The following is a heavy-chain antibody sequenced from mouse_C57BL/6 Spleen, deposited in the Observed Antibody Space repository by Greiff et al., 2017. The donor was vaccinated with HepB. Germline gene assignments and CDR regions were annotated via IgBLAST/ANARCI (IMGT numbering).Heavy chain of an antibody. CDR2: INDDGSYT. J-gene: IGHJ2*01. D-gene: IGHD4-1*01. V-gene: IGHV5-4*03. CDR1: GFTFSSDA. CDR3: ARRWDRCYFDY. Sequence: EVMLVESGGGLVKPGGSLKLSCAASGFTFSSDAMSWVRQTPEQGLEWVATINDDGSYTYYPDNVKGRFTISTDKAKNTLYLQMSSLKSEDTAMYYCARRWDRCYFDYWGQGTTLTVSS.